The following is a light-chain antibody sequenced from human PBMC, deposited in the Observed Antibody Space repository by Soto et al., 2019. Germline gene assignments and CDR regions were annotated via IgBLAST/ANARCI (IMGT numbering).Light chain of an antibody. V-gene: IGKV3-20*01. CDR3: QQYGSSPPRT. CDR1: QSVSSSY. CDR2: GAS. J-gene: IGKJ3*01. Sequence: EIVLTQSPGTLSLSPGEIATLSCRASQSVSSSYLAWYQQKPGQAPRLLIYGASSRATGIPDRFSGSGSGTDFTLTISRLEPEDFAVYYCQQYGSSPPRTFGPGTKVDI.